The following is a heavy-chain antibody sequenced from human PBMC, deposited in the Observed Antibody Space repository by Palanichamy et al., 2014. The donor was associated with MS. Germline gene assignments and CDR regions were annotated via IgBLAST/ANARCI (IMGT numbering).Heavy chain of an antibody. Sequence: HSGSTNYNPSLKSRVTISVDKSKNQFSLKLSSVTAADTAVYYCARASGSYSLTAYYYYGMDVWGQGTTVTVSS. CDR2: HSGST. CDR3: ARASGSYSLTAYYYYGMDV. V-gene: IGHV4-4*02. J-gene: IGHJ6*02. D-gene: IGHD3-10*01.